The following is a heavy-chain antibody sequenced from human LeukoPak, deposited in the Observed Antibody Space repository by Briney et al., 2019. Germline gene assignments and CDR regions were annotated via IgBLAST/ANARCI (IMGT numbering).Heavy chain of an antibody. CDR2: IWYDGSNQ. CDR3: VKSGPDFGDLPSEYYFDF. CDR1: GFSFSSYA. D-gene: IGHD4-17*01. Sequence: GGSLRLSCAASGFSFSSYAMHWVRQAPGKGLEWVAVIWYDGSNQYYADSVRGRFTISRDNSTNTLHLQMNSLRDEDTAAYYCVKSGPDFGDLPSEYYFDFWGQGTLVTVSS. V-gene: IGHV3-33*06. J-gene: IGHJ4*02.